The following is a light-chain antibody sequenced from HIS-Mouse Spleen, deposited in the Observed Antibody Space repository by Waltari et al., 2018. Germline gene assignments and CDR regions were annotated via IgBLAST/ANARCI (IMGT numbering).Light chain of an antibody. CDR2: DVS. CDR1: SSDVGGYNY. V-gene: IGLV2-14*03. Sequence: QSALTQPASVSGSPGQSITISCTGTSSDVGGYNYVSWYKQHPGTAPQLMIYDVSNRPSGFSNRFSGSKSGNTASLTISGLQAEDEADYYCSSYTSSSTLVFGGGTKLTVL. CDR3: SSYTSSSTLV. J-gene: IGLJ3*02.